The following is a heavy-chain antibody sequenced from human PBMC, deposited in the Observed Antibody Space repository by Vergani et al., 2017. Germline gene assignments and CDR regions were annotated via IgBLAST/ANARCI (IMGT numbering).Heavy chain of an antibody. V-gene: IGHV1-18*04. J-gene: IGHJ5*02. CDR2: IRAYNGNT. CDR3: ARDRRVYCSSTSCYGNWFDP. Sequence: QVQLVQSGAEVKKPGASVKVSCKASGYTFTGYYMHWVRQAPGQGLEWMGWIRAYNGNTNYAQKLQGRVTMTTDTSTGTAYMELRSLRSDDTAVYYCARDRRVYCSSTSCYGNWFDPWGQGTLVTVSS. CDR1: GYTFTGYY. D-gene: IGHD2-2*01.